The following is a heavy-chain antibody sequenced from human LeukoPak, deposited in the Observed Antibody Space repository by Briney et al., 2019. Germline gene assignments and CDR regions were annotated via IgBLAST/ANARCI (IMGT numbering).Heavy chain of an antibody. CDR1: GFTFSNYG. CDR2: IRYDGSNK. V-gene: IGHV3-30*02. D-gene: IGHD4-23*01. J-gene: IGHJ4*02. CDR3: AKLNSYYFDY. Sequence: GGSLRLSCAASGFTFSNYGMHWVRQAPGKGLEWVAFIRYDGSNKCYADSVKGRFTISRDNSKNTLYLQMSSLRAEDAAVYYCAKLNSYYFDYWGQGTLVTVSS.